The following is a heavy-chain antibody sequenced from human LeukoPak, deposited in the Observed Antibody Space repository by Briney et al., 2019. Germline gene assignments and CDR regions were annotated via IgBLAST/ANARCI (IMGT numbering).Heavy chain of an antibody. J-gene: IGHJ4*02. D-gene: IGHD6-19*01. CDR2: ISSSSSYI. CDR1: GFTFSSYS. CDR3: ARDAKAVAGSLDY. Sequence: PGGSLRFSCAASGFTFSSYSVNWVRQAPGKGLEWVSSISSSSSYIYYADSVKGRFTISRDNAKNSLYLQMNSLRAEDTAVYYCARDAKAVAGSLDYWGQGTLVTVSS. V-gene: IGHV3-21*01.